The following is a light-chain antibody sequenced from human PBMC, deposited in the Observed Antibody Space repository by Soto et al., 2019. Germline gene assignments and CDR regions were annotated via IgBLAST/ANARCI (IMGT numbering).Light chain of an antibody. CDR2: AAS. CDR3: QQSFSSPRT. Sequence: DIQMTQSPSSLSASVGVRVTITCRASQSISTFLNWYQQKPGNAPKSLIYAASNLQSGVPSRFSGSGSGTDFTLTISSLQPEDFATYYCQQSFSSPRTFGPGTKVDIK. V-gene: IGKV1-39*01. J-gene: IGKJ1*01. CDR1: QSISTF.